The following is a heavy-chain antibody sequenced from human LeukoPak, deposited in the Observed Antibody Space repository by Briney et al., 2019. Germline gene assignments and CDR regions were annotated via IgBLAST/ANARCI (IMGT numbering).Heavy chain of an antibody. D-gene: IGHD3-10*01. CDR2: IWYDGSNK. V-gene: IGHV3-33*01. J-gene: IGHJ4*02. CDR3: ARAGPMVRGVISRDY. Sequence: RSLRLSCAASGFTFSSYGMHWVRQAPGKGLEWVAVIWYDGSNKYYAAPVKGRFTISRDNSKNTLYLQMNSLRAKDTAVYYCARAGPMVRGVISRDYWGQGTLVTVSS. CDR1: GFTFSSYG.